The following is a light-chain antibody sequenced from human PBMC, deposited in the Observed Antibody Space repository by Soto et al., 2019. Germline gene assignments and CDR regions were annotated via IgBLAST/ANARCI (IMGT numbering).Light chain of an antibody. J-gene: IGLJ1*01. Sequence: QSALTQPPLVSGAPGQRVTISCTGSSSNIGAGYDVHWYQQLPGTAPKLLIYGNSNRPSGVPDRFSGSKSGTSASLAITGLQAEDEADYYCQSYDSSLSGSYVFGTGTKVTVL. CDR2: GNS. CDR3: QSYDSSLSGSYV. CDR1: SSNIGAGYD. V-gene: IGLV1-40*01.